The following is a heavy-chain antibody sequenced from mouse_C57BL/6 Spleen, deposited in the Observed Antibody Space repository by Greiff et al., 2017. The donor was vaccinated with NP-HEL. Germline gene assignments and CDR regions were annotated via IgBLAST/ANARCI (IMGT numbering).Heavy chain of an antibody. CDR1: GYSITSGYY. CDR3: ARDRSSYGYAMDY. J-gene: IGHJ4*01. V-gene: IGHV3-6*01. Sequence: EVKLQESGPGLVKPSQSLSLTCSVTGYSITSGYYWNWIRQFPGNKLEWMGYISYDGSNNYNPSLKNRISITRDTSKNQFFLKLNSVTTEDTATYYCARDRSSYGYAMDYWGQGTSVTVSS. CDR2: ISYDGSN. D-gene: IGHD1-1*01.